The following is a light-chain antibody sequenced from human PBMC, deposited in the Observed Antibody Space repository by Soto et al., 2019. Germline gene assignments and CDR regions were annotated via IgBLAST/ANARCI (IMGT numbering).Light chain of an antibody. CDR3: QQHGTTSWT. Sequence: VLTRYPGTLSLSPGERATLSVRASQSVSNNYLAWYQQKPGQAPRLLIYGASSRATGIPDRFRGSGSGTDFPLTSSTPEPKDFAAYYFQQHGTTSWTCGQGTKVDIK. J-gene: IGKJ1*01. CDR1: QSVSNNY. CDR2: GAS. V-gene: IGKV3-20*01.